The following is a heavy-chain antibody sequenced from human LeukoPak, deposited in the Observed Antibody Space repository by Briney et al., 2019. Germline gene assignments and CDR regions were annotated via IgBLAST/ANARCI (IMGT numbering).Heavy chain of an antibody. CDR2: INSDGSST. D-gene: IGHD3-10*01. Sequence: GGSLRLSCAASGFTFSSYWMHWVRQAPGKGLVWVSRINSDGSSTNYADSVKGRFTISRDNAKSTVYLQMNSLRAEDTAVYYCAKDASAIFTMVRGGNWGQGTLVTVSS. V-gene: IGHV3-74*01. CDR1: GFTFSSYW. J-gene: IGHJ4*02. CDR3: AKDASAIFTMVRGGN.